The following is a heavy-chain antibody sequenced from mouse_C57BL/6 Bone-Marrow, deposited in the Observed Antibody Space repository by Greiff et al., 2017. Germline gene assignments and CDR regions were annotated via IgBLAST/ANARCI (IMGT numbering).Heavy chain of an antibody. V-gene: IGHV5-4*01. CDR3: AREDYGSSQFAY. J-gene: IGHJ3*01. Sequence: DVHLVESGGGLVKPGGSLKLSCAASGFTFSSYAMSWVRQTPEKRLEWVATISDGGSYTYYPDNVKGRFTISRDNAKNNLYLQMSHLKSEDTAMYYCAREDYGSSQFAYWGQGTLVTGSA. CDR1: GFTFSSYA. D-gene: IGHD1-1*01. CDR2: ISDGGSYT.